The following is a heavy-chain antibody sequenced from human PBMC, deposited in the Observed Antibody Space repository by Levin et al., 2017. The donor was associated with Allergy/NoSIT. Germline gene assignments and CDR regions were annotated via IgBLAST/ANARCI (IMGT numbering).Heavy chain of an antibody. D-gene: IGHD6-19*01. Sequence: GESLKISCAASGFTFSSYAMSWVRQAPGKGLEWVSAISGSGGSTYYADSVKGRFTISRDNSKNTLYLQMNSLRAQDTAVYYCAKNVQAGWYTPVASFDYWGQGTLVTVSS. CDR1: GFTFSSYA. CDR3: AKNVQAGWYTPVASFDY. V-gene: IGHV3-23*01. J-gene: IGHJ4*02. CDR2: ISGSGGST.